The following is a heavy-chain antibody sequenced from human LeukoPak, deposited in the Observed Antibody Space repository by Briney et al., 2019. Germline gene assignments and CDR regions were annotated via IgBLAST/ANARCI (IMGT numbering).Heavy chain of an antibody. CDR1: GFTFSSYA. Sequence: PGGSLRLSCAPSGFTFSSYAMHWVRQAPGKGLEWVAVISYDGSNKYHADSVNGRFTISRDNSKNTLYLQMNSLRADDTAVYYCARGSHDFWSGYYYWGQGTLVTVSS. CDR3: ARGSHDFWSGYYY. V-gene: IGHV3-30-3*01. J-gene: IGHJ4*02. CDR2: ISYDGSNK. D-gene: IGHD3-3*01.